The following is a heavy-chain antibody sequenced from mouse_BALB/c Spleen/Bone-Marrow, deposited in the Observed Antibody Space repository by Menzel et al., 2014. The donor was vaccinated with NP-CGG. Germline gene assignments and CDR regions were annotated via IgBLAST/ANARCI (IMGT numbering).Heavy chain of an antibody. J-gene: IGHJ3*01. D-gene: IGHD1-1*01. Sequence: VQLKQSGAELVKPGASVKLSCTASGFNIKDTYMHWVKQRPEQGLEWIGRIDPANGNTKYDPKFQGKATITADTSSNTAYLQLSSLTSEDTAVYYCANYYYGSCLFAYWGQGTLVTVSA. V-gene: IGHV14-3*02. CDR1: GFNIKDTY. CDR2: IDPANGNT. CDR3: ANYYYGSCLFAY.